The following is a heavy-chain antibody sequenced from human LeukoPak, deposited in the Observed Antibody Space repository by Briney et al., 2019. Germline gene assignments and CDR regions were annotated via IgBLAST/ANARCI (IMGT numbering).Heavy chain of an antibody. CDR2: INHSGST. J-gene: IGHJ6*03. CDR3: ARRDYDFWSGPYGYMDV. Sequence: SETLSLTCAVYGGSFSGYYWSWIRQPPGKGLEWIGEINHSGSTNYNPSLKSRVTISVDTSKNRFSLKLSSVTAADTAVYYCARRDYDFWSGPYGYMDVWGKGTTVTVSS. V-gene: IGHV4-34*01. D-gene: IGHD3-3*01. CDR1: GGSFSGYY.